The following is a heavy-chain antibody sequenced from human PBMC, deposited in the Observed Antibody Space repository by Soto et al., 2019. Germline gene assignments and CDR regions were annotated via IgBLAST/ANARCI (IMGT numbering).Heavy chain of an antibody. J-gene: IGHJ4*02. D-gene: IGHD6-19*01. CDR3: AKGRAAVAGLELDY. CDR1: GFIFSTYG. V-gene: IGHV3-30*18. CDR2: ISYDGSNK. Sequence: QVKLVESGGGVVQPGRSLRLSCAASGFIFSTYGMHRVRQAPGKGLEWVAVISYDGSNKYYADSVKGRFTISRDKSKNTLYLQMNSLRAEDTAVYYCAKGRAAVAGLELDYWGQGTLVTVSS.